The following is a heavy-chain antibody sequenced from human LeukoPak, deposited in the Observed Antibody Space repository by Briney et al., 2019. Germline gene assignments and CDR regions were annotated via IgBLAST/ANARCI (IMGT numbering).Heavy chain of an antibody. Sequence: PSETLSLTCTVSGGSISSYYWSWIRQPPGKGLEWIGYIYYSGSTNYNPSLKSRVTISVVTSKNQFSLKLNFVTAADTAVYYCARRVVGPASPGKQDNWFDPWGQGTLVTVSS. CDR3: ARRVVGPASPGKQDNWFDP. CDR1: GGSISSYY. V-gene: IGHV4-59*08. CDR2: IYYSGST. J-gene: IGHJ5*02. D-gene: IGHD1-26*01.